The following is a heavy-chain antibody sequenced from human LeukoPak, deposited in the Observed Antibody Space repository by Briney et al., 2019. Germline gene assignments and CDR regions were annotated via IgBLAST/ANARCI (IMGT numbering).Heavy chain of an antibody. CDR2: IYSGGST. J-gene: IGHJ4*02. CDR3: ARAPDPYSSGWKYYFDY. V-gene: IGHV3-53*01. D-gene: IGHD6-19*01. Sequence: GGSLRLSCAASGFTVSSNYMSWVRQAPGKGLEWVSVIYSGGSTYYADSVKGRFTISRDNSKNTLYLQMNSLRAEDTAVYYCARAPDPYSSGWKYYFDYWGQGTLVTVSS. CDR1: GFTVSSNY.